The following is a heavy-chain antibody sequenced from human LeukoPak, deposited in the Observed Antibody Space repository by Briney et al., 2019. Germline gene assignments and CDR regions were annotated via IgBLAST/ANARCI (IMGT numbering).Heavy chain of an antibody. Sequence: GESLKISCRGSGYSFTSYWISWVRQMPGKGLEWMGRIDPSDSYTNYSPSYQGHVTISADKSISTAYLQWSSLKASDTAMYYCARRRIAAAGKGMDVWGQGTTVTVSS. J-gene: IGHJ6*02. V-gene: IGHV5-10-1*01. CDR2: IDPSDSYT. D-gene: IGHD6-13*01. CDR3: ARRRIAAAGKGMDV. CDR1: GYSFTSYW.